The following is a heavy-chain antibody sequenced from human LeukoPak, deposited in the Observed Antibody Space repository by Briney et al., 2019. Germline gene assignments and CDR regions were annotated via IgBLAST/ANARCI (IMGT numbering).Heavy chain of an antibody. J-gene: IGHJ4*02. CDR1: GFTFSHYP. CDR3: AKDLRGRLLRYFDY. V-gene: IGHV3-23*01. Sequence: PGGSPRLSCAASGFTFSHYPMSFVRQAPGKGLEWVSTTGGTDNTYYAASVKGRFTISSDESKSTLYLQMSNLRAEDTAIYYCAKDLRGRLLRYFDYWGRGTLVTVSS. CDR2: TGGTDNT. D-gene: IGHD3-16*01.